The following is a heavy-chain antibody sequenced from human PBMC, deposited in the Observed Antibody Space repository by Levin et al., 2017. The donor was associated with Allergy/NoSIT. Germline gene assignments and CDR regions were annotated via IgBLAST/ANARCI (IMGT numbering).Heavy chain of an antibody. CDR2: INHSGST. CDR1: GGSFSGYY. J-gene: IGHJ4*02. V-gene: IGHV4-34*01. D-gene: IGHD6-19*01. Sequence: SETLSLTCAVYGGSFSGYYWSWIRQPPGKGLEWIGEINHSGSTNYNPSLKSRVTISVDTSKNQFSLKLSSVTAADTAVYYCARAEGSSGWYNPFDYWGQGTLVTVSS. CDR3: ARAEGSSGWYNPFDY.